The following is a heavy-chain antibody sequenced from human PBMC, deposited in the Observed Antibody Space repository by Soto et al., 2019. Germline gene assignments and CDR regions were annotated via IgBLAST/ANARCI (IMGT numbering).Heavy chain of an antibody. D-gene: IGHD3-22*01. CDR2: ISYDGSNE. V-gene: IGHV3-30*18. CDR1: GFAFSSYG. CDR3: AKDTYFYGTSGYYIFAY. J-gene: IGHJ4*02. Sequence: QVQLVESGGGVVQAGRSLRLSCAASGFAFSSYGIHWVRQAPGKGLEWVAGISYDGSNEHYTDSVKGRFTISRDNSKNXXYLQMNSLRAEDTAVYYCAKDTYFYGTSGYYIFAYWGQGTLVTVSS.